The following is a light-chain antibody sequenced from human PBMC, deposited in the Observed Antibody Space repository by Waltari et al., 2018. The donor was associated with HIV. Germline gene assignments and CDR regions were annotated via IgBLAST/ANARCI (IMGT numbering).Light chain of an antibody. Sequence: SYELTQPPPVSVSPGQTARITCSGDALPKKYAYWYQQKSGRAPVLVIYEDTKGTPGTPQMSAGSSSGTTATLTVSGVQVEDEADYHCYSTDNSGFPVFGGGTKLTVL. CDR3: YSTDNSGFPV. CDR2: EDT. J-gene: IGLJ3*02. V-gene: IGLV3-10*01. CDR1: ALPKKY.